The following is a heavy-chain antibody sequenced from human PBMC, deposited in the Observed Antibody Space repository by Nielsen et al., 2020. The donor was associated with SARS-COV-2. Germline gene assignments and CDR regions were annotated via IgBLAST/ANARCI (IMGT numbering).Heavy chain of an antibody. CDR2: IIPILGIA. CDR1: GGTFSSYA. D-gene: IGHD3-22*01. J-gene: IGHJ3*02. Sequence: SVKVSCKASGGTFSSYAISWVRQAPGQGLEWMGRIIPILGIANYAQKFQGRVTITADKSTSTAYMELSSLRSEDTAVYYCAREGPSYYYETDAFDIWGQGTMVTVSS. V-gene: IGHV1-69*04. CDR3: AREGPSYYYETDAFDI.